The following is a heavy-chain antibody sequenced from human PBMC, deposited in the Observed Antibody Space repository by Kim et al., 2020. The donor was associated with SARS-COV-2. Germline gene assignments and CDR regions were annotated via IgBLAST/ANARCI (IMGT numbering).Heavy chain of an antibody. V-gene: IGHV5-10-1*01. CDR1: GYSFTSYW. CDR3: ARHGSNTMVRGAEDY. CDR2: IDPSDSYT. Sequence: GESLKISCKGSGYSFTSYWISWVRQMPGKGLEWMGRIDPSDSYTNYSPSFQGHVTISADKSISTAYLQWSSLKASDTAMYYCARHGSNTMVRGAEDYWGQGTLVTVSS. J-gene: IGHJ4*02. D-gene: IGHD3-10*01.